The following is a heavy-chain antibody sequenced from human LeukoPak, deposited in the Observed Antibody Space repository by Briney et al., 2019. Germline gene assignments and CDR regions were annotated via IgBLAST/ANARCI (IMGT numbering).Heavy chain of an antibody. CDR3: ARGATWNDVNY. CDR1: GFTFSRYW. V-gene: IGHV3-74*01. J-gene: IGHJ4*02. CDR2: INSDGSST. Sequence: HPGGSLRLSCAASGFTFSRYWMHWVRQAPGKGLVWVSRINSDGSSTSYADSVKGRFTISRDNAKNTLYLQMNSLRAEDTAVYYCARGATWNDVNYWGQGTLVTVSS. D-gene: IGHD1-1*01.